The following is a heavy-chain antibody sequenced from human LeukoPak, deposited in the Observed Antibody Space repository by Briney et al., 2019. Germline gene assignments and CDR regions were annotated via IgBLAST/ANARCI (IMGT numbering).Heavy chain of an antibody. Sequence: AGGSLRLSCAASGFTFSSYEMNWVRQAPGKGLEWLSYISSTFSSSDNTIYYADSVKGRFTISRDNAKNSLYLQMNSLRAEDTAIYYCARGHDSSGYPPAYFDYWGQGTLVTVSS. CDR1: GFTFSSYE. J-gene: IGHJ4*02. CDR2: ISSTFSSSDNTI. D-gene: IGHD3-22*01. CDR3: ARGHDSSGYPPAYFDY. V-gene: IGHV3-48*03.